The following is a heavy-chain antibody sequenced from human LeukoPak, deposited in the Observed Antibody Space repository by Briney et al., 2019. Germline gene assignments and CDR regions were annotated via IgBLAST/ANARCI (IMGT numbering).Heavy chain of an antibody. V-gene: IGHV4-59*01. J-gene: IGHJ3*02. D-gene: IGHD6-25*01. Sequence: SETLSLTCTVSGGSISSYYWSWIRQPPGKGLEWIGYIYYSGSTNYNPSLKSRVTISVDTSKNQFSLKLSSVTAADTAVYYCARDCGDAFDIWGQGTMVTVSS. CDR3: ARDCGDAFDI. CDR2: IYYSGST. CDR1: GGSISSYY.